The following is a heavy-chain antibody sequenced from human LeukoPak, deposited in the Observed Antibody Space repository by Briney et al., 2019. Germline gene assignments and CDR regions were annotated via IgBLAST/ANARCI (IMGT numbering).Heavy chain of an antibody. CDR3: ARRGYSYGSDY. CDR2: INPSGGST. J-gene: IGHJ4*02. Sequence: ASVKVSCKASGYTFTSYYMHWVRQAPGQGLEWMGIINPSGGSTSYAQKFQGRVTMTRDTSTGTVYMELSSLRSEDTAVYYCARRGYSYGSDYWGQGTLVTVSS. D-gene: IGHD5-18*01. CDR1: GYTFTSYY. V-gene: IGHV1-46*01.